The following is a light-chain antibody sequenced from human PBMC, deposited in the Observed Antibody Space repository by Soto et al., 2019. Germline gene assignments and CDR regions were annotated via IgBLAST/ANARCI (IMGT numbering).Light chain of an antibody. CDR3: QQYLATLT. J-gene: IGKJ4*01. CDR1: QTVLYSSNNKNA. Sequence: DIVMTQSLDSLAVSLGERATINCKSSQTVLYSSNNKNALAWFQQKPGQPPKLLIYWASTRESGVPDRFSGSGSGTDFTLTISSLQAEDVAVYYCQQYLATLTFDGGTKVEIK. CDR2: WAS. V-gene: IGKV4-1*01.